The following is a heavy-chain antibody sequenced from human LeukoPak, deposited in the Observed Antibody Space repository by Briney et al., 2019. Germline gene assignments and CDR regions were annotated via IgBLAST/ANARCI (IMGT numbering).Heavy chain of an antibody. CDR2: IYLGDSET. Sequence: GESLKISCKGSGYSFTSYWIVWVRQMPGKGLEWMGIIYLGDSETRYSPSFQGQVSISADKSISTAYLQWSSLKASDTAMYYCSRQGYGSGNLDYWGQGTLVTVSS. J-gene: IGHJ4*02. CDR3: SRQGYGSGNLDY. CDR1: GYSFTSYW. V-gene: IGHV5-51*01. D-gene: IGHD3-10*01.